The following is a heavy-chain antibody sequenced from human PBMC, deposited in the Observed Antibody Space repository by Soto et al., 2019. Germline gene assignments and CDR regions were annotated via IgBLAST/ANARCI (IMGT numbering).Heavy chain of an antibody. Sequence: GASVKVSCKASGGTFSSYTISWVRQAPGQGLEWMGRIIPILGIANYAQKFQGRVTITADKSTSTAYMELSSLRSEGTAVYYCARAGGYCSGGSCYSERDAFDIWGQGTTVSVSS. V-gene: IGHV1-69*02. J-gene: IGHJ3*02. D-gene: IGHD2-15*01. CDR2: IIPILGIA. CDR3: ARAGGYCSGGSCYSERDAFDI. CDR1: GGTFSSYT.